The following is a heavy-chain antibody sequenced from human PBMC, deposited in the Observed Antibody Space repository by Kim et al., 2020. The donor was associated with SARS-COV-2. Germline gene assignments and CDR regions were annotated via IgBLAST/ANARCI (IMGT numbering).Heavy chain of an antibody. J-gene: IGHJ4*02. CDR1: GGSFSGYY. V-gene: IGHV4-34*01. CDR3: ARGAVARTFDY. D-gene: IGHD6-19*01. Sequence: SETLSLTCAVYGGSFSGYYWSWIRQPPGKGLEWIGEINHSGSTNYNPSLKSRVTISVDTSKNQFSLKLSSVTAADTAVYYCARGAVARTFDYWGQGTLVT. CDR2: INHSGST.